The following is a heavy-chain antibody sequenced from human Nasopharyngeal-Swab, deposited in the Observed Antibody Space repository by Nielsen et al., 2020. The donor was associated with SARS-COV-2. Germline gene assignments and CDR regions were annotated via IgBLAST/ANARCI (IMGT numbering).Heavy chain of an antibody. CDR3: ARHWRWLLDY. CDR1: GGSFSGYY. CDR2: IYYSGST. J-gene: IGHJ4*02. V-gene: IGHV4-39*01. D-gene: IGHD5-24*01. Sequence: GSLRLSCAVYGGSFSGYYWGWIRQPPGKGLEWIGSIYYSGSTYYNPSLKSRVTISVDTSKNQFSLKLSSVTAADTAVYYCARHWRWLLDYWGQGTLVTVSS.